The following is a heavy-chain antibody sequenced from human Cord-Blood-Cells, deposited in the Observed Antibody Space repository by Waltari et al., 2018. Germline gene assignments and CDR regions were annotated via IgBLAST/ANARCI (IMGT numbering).Heavy chain of an antibody. CDR1: GFTVSSNY. CDR2: IYSGGST. V-gene: IGHV3-66*01. Sequence: EVQLVESGGGLVQPGGSLRLSCAASGFTVSSNYMSWVRQAPGKGLEWVTVIYSGGSTYYADSVKGRFTISRDNSKNTLYLKMNSLRAEDTAVYYCARENRDYYDSSGLDYWGQGTLVTVSS. CDR3: ARENRDYYDSSGLDY. D-gene: IGHD3-22*01. J-gene: IGHJ4*02.